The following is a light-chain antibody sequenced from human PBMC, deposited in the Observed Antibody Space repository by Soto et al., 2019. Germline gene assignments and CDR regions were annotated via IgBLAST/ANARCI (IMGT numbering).Light chain of an antibody. CDR2: DAS. J-gene: IGKJ4*01. CDR3: QQRTNWRLT. V-gene: IGKV3-11*01. Sequence: EIVLTQSPATLSLSLGERATLSCRASQSVNDYLTWYQQKPGQAPRLLIYDASNRATGIPARFSGSGSGTDFTLTISSLEPEDFAVYYCQQRTNWRLTFGGGTKVEIK. CDR1: QSVNDY.